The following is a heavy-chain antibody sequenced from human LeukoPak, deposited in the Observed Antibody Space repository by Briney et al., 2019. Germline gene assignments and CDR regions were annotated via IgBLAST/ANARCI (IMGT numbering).Heavy chain of an antibody. CDR1: GYSFTNYW. D-gene: IGHD2-8*01. Sequence: GESLKISCKGSGYSFTNYWIGWVRQMPGKGLEWMGIIYPGDSDTRYSPSFQGQVTISADKSISTAYLQWSSLKASDTAIYYCARLRAALYDSNFDCWGQGTLVTVSS. J-gene: IGHJ4*02. CDR2: IYPGDSDT. V-gene: IGHV5-51*01. CDR3: ARLRAALYDSNFDC.